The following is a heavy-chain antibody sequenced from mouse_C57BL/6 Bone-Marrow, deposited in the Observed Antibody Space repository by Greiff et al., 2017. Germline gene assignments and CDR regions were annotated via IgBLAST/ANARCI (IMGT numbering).Heavy chain of an antibody. CDR2: ISSGSSTI. CDR3: ARSLAY. J-gene: IGHJ3*01. Sequence: EVKVEESGGGLVKPGGSLKLSCAASGFTFSDYGMHWVRQAPEKGLEWVAYISSGSSTISYADTVKGRFTISRDNAKNTLFLQMTSLRSEDTAMYYCARSLAYWGQGNLVTVSA. V-gene: IGHV5-17*01. CDR1: GFTFSDYG.